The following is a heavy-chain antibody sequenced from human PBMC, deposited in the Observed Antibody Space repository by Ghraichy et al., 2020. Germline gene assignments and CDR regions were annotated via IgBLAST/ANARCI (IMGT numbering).Heavy chain of an antibody. CDR1: GYSFTSYC. CDR3: AKHSGCCSSTSCSSLDF. J-gene: IGHJ4*02. CDR2: IYPGDSDT. V-gene: IGHV5-51*01. Sequence: GESLNISCQVSGYSFTSYCIGWVRQMPGKGLEWMGIIYPGDSDTIYSPSFQGQVIISADTSINTAYLQWSSLKASDTAIYYCAKHSGCCSSTSCSSLDFWGQGTLVTVSS. D-gene: IGHD2-2*01.